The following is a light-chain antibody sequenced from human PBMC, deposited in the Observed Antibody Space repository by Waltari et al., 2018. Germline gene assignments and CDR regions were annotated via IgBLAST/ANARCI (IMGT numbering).Light chain of an antibody. Sequence: HSALTQPASVSGSPGQSITISCTAFSSEIENYDLVSWYQQHPGKAPRILIYEVSKWPSGVSSRFSGSRSGNTASLTISGLKPEDEAYYYCSLYTWGSNFVFGSGTQVTVL. CDR1: SSEIENYDL. J-gene: IGLJ1*01. V-gene: IGLV2-23*02. CDR2: EVS. CDR3: SLYTWGSNFV.